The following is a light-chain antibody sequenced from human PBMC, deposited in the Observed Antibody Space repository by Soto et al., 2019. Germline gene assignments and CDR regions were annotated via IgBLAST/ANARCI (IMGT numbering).Light chain of an antibody. Sequence: QSVLTHPPSVSAAPGQKVTISCSGSSSNIRNYYVSWYQQLPGTAPKLLIFDNNKRPSGIPDRFSGSKSGTSATLGITGRQTGDEADYYYGTWDSSLSDYVFGTGTKV. CDR2: DNN. CDR3: GTWDSSLSDYV. J-gene: IGLJ1*01. V-gene: IGLV1-51*01. CDR1: SSNIRNYY.